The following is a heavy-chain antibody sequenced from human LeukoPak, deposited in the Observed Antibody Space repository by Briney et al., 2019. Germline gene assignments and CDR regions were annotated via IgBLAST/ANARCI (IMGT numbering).Heavy chain of an antibody. V-gene: IGHV3-23*01. J-gene: IGHJ4*02. CDR3: ARAQGCSSTSCQTYFDY. Sequence: PGGSLRLSCAASGFTFSSYAMSWVRQAPGKGLEWVSAISGSGGSTYYADSVKGRFTISRDNSKNTLYLQMNSLRAEDTAVYYCARAQGCSSTSCQTYFDYWGQGTLVTVSS. D-gene: IGHD2-2*01. CDR1: GFTFSSYA. CDR2: ISGSGGST.